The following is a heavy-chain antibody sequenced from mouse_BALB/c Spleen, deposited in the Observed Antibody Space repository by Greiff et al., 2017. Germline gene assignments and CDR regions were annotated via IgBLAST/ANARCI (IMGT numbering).Heavy chain of an antibody. J-gene: IGHJ4*01. CDR2: IWGDGST. D-gene: IGHD1-2*01. V-gene: IGHV2-6-7*01. CDR1: GFSLTGYG. Sequence: QVQLKESGPGLVAPSQSLSITCTVSGFSLTGYGVNWVRQPPGKGLEWLGMIWGDGSTDYNSALKSRLSISKDNSKSQVFLKMNSLQTDDTARYYCARSLLRPLMDYWGQGTSVTVSS. CDR3: ARSLLRPLMDY.